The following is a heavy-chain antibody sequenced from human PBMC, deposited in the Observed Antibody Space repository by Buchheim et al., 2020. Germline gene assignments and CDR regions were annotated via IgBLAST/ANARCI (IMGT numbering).Heavy chain of an antibody. CDR1: GFTFSSYE. Sequence: EVQLVESGGGLVQPGGSLRLSCAASGFTFSSYEMNWVRQAPGKGLEWVSYISSSGSTIYYADSVKGRFTISRDNAKNSLYLQMNSLRAEDTAVYYCARDTSPSFYSGYDTGIGYWGQGTL. CDR3: ARDTSPSFYSGYDTGIGY. D-gene: IGHD5-12*01. V-gene: IGHV3-48*03. CDR2: ISSSGSTI. J-gene: IGHJ4*02.